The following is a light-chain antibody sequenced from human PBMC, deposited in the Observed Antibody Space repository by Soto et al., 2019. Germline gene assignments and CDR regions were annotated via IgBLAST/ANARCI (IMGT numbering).Light chain of an antibody. CDR3: QQRSNWPPVT. CDR2: DAS. V-gene: IGKV3-11*01. Sequence: IVLTKSPATLSLSPGERATLSCRARQSINRDLAWYRQKPGQAPRLLIYDASNRATGIPARFSGSGSGTDFTLTISSLEPEDFGVYYCQQRSNWPPVTFGGGTRWIS. J-gene: IGKJ4*01. CDR1: QSINRD.